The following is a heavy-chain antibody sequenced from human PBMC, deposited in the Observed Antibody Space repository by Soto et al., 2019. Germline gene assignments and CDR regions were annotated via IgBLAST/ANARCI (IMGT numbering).Heavy chain of an antibody. Sequence: EVQLLESGGGLVQPGGSLRLSCAGSGFTFDNYAMSWVRQAPGKGLEWVSVISGTGGTTFYADSVKGRFTISRDNSKNTVYVQMNSLRAEDTALYYCAKEVEGTVTLTSLYYFYGMDVWGRGTTATVSS. CDR1: GFTFDNYA. J-gene: IGHJ6*02. CDR3: AKEVEGTVTLTSLYYFYGMDV. CDR2: ISGTGGTT. D-gene: IGHD4-17*01. V-gene: IGHV3-23*01.